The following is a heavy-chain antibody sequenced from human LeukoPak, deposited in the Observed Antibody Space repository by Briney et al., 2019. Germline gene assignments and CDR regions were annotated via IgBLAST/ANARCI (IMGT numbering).Heavy chain of an antibody. CDR2: ISSSSSYI. V-gene: IGHV3-21*01. D-gene: IGHD5-18*01. J-gene: IGHJ3*02. CDR3: ARDLGHSYGDAFDI. CDR1: GFTFSSYS. Sequence: GGSLRLSCAASGFTFSSYSMNWVRQAPGKGLEWVSSISSSSSYIYYADSVKGRFTISRDNAKNSLYLQMNSLRAEDTAVYHCARDLGHSYGDAFDIWGQGTMVTVSS.